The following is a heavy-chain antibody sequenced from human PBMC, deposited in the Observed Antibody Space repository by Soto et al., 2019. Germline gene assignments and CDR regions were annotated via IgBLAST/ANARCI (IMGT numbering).Heavy chain of an antibody. Sequence: VGSLRLSCAGSGFTFSDYYMTWIRQAPGKGLEWVSYINTLSSAIYYADSVKGRFTISRDNAKNSLYLQMSSLRAEDTAVYYCARRLQWQLRPLDSWGRGTLVTVSS. V-gene: IGHV3-11*01. J-gene: IGHJ4*02. CDR1: GFTFSDYY. CDR3: ARRLQWQLRPLDS. CDR2: INTLSSAI. D-gene: IGHD6-19*01.